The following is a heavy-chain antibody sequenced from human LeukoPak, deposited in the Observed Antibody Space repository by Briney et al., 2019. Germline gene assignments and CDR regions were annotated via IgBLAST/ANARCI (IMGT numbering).Heavy chain of an antibody. CDR3: ARDGRIQWELDY. J-gene: IGHJ4*02. V-gene: IGHV3-48*01. CDR2: ISSSAI. Sequence: GGSLRLSCAASGFTFRSYAMNWVRQAPGRGLEWVSYISSSAIYYAGSVRGRFTISRDNAKNSLSLQMNSLRADDTAVYYCARDGRIQWELDYWGQGILVIVSS. CDR1: GFTFRSYA. D-gene: IGHD1-26*01.